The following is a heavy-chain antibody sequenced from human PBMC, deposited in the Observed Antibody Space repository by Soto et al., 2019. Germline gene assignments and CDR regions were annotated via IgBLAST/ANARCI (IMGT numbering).Heavy chain of an antibody. D-gene: IGHD1-26*01. CDR1: GYSFTSYW. CDR2: IYPGDSDT. J-gene: IGHJ4*02. V-gene: IGHV5-51*01. Sequence: GDSLKISCKGSGYSFTSYWIGWVRQMPGKGLEWMGIIYPGDSDTRYSPSFQGQVTISADKSISTAYLQWSSLKASDTAMYYCARQKTYSGSYYGFDDWGQGTLVTLAS. CDR3: ARQKTYSGSYYGFDD.